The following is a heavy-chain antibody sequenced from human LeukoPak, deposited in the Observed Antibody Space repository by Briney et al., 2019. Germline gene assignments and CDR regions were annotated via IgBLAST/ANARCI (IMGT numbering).Heavy chain of an antibody. Sequence: ASVKVSCKASGYTFTGYYMHWVRQAPAQGLEWMGWINPNSGGTNYAQQFQGRATMARATSISTAYMELSRLRADDAAVYYCASMYCDSSGYPYYFDYWGQGTLVTVSS. J-gene: IGHJ4*02. D-gene: IGHD3-22*01. CDR3: ASMYCDSSGYPYYFDY. CDR2: INPNSGGT. V-gene: IGHV1-2*02. CDR1: GYTFTGYY.